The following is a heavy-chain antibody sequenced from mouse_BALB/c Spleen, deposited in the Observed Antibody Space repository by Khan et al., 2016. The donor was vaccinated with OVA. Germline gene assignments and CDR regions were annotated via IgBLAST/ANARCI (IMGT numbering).Heavy chain of an antibody. CDR2: INTYTGEP. CDR1: GYTFTNYG. D-gene: IGHD2-1*01. CDR3: ARSNGNYWFAY. Sequence: QIQLVQSGPELKKPGETVKISCKASGYTFTNYGMNWVQQAPGKGLQWMRWINTYTGEPTSADDFKGRFAFSMETSASTAYLQINNLKNEDTATYFCARSNGNYWFAYWGQGTLVTVSA. J-gene: IGHJ3*01. V-gene: IGHV9-3-1*01.